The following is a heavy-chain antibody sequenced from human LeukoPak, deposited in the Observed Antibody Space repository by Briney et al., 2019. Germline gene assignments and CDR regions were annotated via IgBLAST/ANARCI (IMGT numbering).Heavy chain of an antibody. Sequence: ASVKVSCKASRYTFTGYYMHWVRQAPGQGLEWMGWINPNSGGTNYAQKFQGRVTMTRDTSISTAYMELSRLRSDDTAVYYCARAPGWNYVFDYWGQGTLVTVSS. CDR1: RYTFTGYY. CDR3: ARAPGWNYVFDY. CDR2: INPNSGGT. V-gene: IGHV1-2*02. J-gene: IGHJ4*02. D-gene: IGHD1-7*01.